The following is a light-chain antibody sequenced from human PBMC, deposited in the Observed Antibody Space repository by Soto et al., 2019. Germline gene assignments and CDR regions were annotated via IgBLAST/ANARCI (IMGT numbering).Light chain of an antibody. CDR1: QSVSSSN. J-gene: IGKJ1*01. V-gene: IGKV3-15*01. Sequence: EIVLTQSPGTLSFSPGERSTLSFMSSQSVSSSNLAWYQQKPGQAPRLLIYGASTRATGIPARFSGSGSGTEFTLTISSLQSEDFAVYYCQQYNNWPPWTFGQGTKVDIK. CDR2: GAS. CDR3: QQYNNWPPWT.